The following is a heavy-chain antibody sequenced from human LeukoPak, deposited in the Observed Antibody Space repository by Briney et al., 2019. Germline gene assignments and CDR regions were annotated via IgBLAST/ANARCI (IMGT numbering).Heavy chain of an antibody. D-gene: IGHD3-22*01. J-gene: IGHJ4*02. CDR3: ARVNRNASYDSSGYPVKARRTYYFDY. V-gene: IGHV4-59*01. CDR1: GGSISSYY. Sequence: SETLSLTCTVSGGSISSYYRSWIRQPPGKGLEWIGYIYYSGSTNYNPSLKSRVTISVDTSKNQFSLKLSSVTAADTAVYYCARVNRNASYDSSGYPVKARRTYYFDYWGQGTLVTVSS. CDR2: IYYSGST.